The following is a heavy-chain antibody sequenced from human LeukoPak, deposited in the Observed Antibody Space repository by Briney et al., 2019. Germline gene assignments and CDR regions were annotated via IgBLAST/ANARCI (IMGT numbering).Heavy chain of an antibody. CDR1: GFTFSSYS. J-gene: IGHJ3*02. CDR2: ISSTSSYI. V-gene: IGHV3-21*01. Sequence: GGSLRLSCAVSGFTFSSYSMNWVRQAPGKGLEWVSFISSTSSYIYYADSVKGRFTISRDNAKNSLYLQMNSLRAEDTAVYYCARDIADYDSSGYYYDTVFFDIWGQGTMVTVSS. CDR3: ARDIADYDSSGYYYDTVFFDI. D-gene: IGHD3-22*01.